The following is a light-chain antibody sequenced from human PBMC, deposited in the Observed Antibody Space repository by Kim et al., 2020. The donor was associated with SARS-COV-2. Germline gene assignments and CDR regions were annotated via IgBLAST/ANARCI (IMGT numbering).Light chain of an antibody. CDR3: QQYHNLPLT. V-gene: IGKV1-33*01. Sequence: SASLGDRVNITCQASQDITKYLNWYHQKPGKAPKLLIYDASNLETGVPSRFSGAGSGTDFTFSISSLQPEDIGTYYCQQYHNLPLTFGGGTKLEIK. CDR2: DAS. CDR1: QDITKY. J-gene: IGKJ4*01.